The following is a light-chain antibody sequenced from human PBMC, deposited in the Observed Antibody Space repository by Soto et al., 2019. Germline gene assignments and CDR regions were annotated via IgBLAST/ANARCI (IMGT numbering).Light chain of an antibody. J-gene: IGKJ2*02. CDR1: PSISTW. V-gene: IGKV1-5*03. Sequence: DIQMTQSPSTLSASVGDRVTITCRASPSISTWLAWYQHKPGKAPKLLIYQASSLEGGVPSRFSGSGSGTEFTLTISSLQPDDFATYYCQQYNIYSRTFGQGTKVETK. CDR2: QAS. CDR3: QQYNIYSRT.